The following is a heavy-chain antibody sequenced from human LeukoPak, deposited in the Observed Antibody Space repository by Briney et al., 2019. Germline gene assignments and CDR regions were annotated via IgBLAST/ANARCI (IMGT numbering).Heavy chain of an antibody. CDR2: ISAYNGNT. D-gene: IGHD2-2*01. Sequence: GASVKVSCKASGYTFTSYGISWVRQAPGQGLEWMGWISAYNGNTNYAQKLQGRVTMTTDTSTSTAYMELRSLRSDDTAVYYCARVGKLTLVPAAGPFDPWGQGTLVTVSS. V-gene: IGHV1-18*01. J-gene: IGHJ5*02. CDR1: GYTFTSYG. CDR3: ARVGKLTLVPAAGPFDP.